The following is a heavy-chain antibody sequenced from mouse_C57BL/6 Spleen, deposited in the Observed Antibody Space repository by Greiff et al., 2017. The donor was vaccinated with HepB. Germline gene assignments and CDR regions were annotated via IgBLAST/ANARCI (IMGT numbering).Heavy chain of an antibody. D-gene: IGHD1-1*01. Sequence: VKLMESGPELVKPGASVKISCKASGYTFTDYYINWVKQRPGQGLEWIGWIFPGSGSTYYNEKFKGKATLTVDKSSSTAYMLLSSLTSEDSAVYFCASSYYYGSSYRYFDVWGTGTTVTVSS. V-gene: IGHV1-75*01. CDR1: GYTFTDYY. CDR3: ASSYYYGSSYRYFDV. CDR2: IFPGSGST. J-gene: IGHJ1*03.